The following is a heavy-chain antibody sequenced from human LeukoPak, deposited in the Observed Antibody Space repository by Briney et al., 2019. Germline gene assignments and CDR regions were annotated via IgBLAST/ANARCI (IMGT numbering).Heavy chain of an antibody. CDR1: GFTFSSYV. CDR2: ISGSGGST. CDR3: ASTPPRSGWSRETGGY. J-gene: IGHJ4*02. D-gene: IGHD6-19*01. V-gene: IGHV3-23*01. Sequence: SGGSLRLSCAASGFTFSSYVMSWVRQAPGKGLEWVSAISGSGGSTYYADSVKGRFTISRDNSKNTLYLQMNSLRAEDTAVYYCASTPPRSGWSRETGGYWGQGTLVIVSS.